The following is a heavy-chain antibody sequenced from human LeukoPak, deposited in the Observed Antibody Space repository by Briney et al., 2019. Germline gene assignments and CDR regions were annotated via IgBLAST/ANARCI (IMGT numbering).Heavy chain of an antibody. J-gene: IGHJ6*02. V-gene: IGHV4-34*01. CDR1: GVSFSGYY. D-gene: IGHD3-3*01. CDR3: ARGYYDFWSSTNYGMDV. CDR2: INHSGST. Sequence: SETLSLTCAVYGVSFSGYYWSWIRQPPGKGLEWIGEINHSGSTNYNPSLKSRVTISVDTSKNQFSLKLSSVTAADTAVYYCARGYYDFWSSTNYGMDVWGQGTTVTVSS.